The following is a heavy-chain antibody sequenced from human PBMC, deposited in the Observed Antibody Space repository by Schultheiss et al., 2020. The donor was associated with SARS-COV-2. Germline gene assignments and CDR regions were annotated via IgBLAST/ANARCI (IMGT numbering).Heavy chain of an antibody. CDR1: GFTFDDYG. CDR2: INWNGGST. CDR3: ARGQLSRVLQSDAFDI. Sequence: GGSLRLSCAASGFTFDDYGMSWVRQAPGKGLEWVSGINWNGGSTGYADSVKGRFTISRDNSKNTLYLQMNSLRAEDTAVYYCARGQLSRVLQSDAFDIWGQGTMVTVSS. V-gene: IGHV3-20*04. D-gene: IGHD6-19*01. J-gene: IGHJ3*02.